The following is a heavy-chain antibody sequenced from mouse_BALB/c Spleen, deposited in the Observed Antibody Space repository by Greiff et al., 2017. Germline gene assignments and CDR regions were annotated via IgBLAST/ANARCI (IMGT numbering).Heavy chain of an antibody. J-gene: IGHJ3*01. D-gene: IGHD1-2*01. CDR2: IYPGSGYN. V-gene: IGHV1-63*02. CDR3: SRITAATYWFAY. Sequence: QVQLQQSGAELVRPGTSVKMSCKAAGYTFTNYCIGWVKQRPGHGLEWIGDIYPGSGYNNYNEKFKGKATLTADTTSSTSYMQLSSLTSDDSAIYSCSRITAATYWFAYWGQGTLVTVSA. CDR1: GYTFTNYC.